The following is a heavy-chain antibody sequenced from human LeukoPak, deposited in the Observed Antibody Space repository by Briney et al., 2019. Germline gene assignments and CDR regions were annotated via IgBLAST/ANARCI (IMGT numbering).Heavy chain of an antibody. J-gene: IGHJ4*02. CDR2: IYHSGST. CDR1: GGSSSSYY. V-gene: IGHV4-59*12. D-gene: IGHD6-13*01. Sequence: PSETLSLTCTVSGGSSSSYYWSWIRQPPGKGLEWIGYIYHSGSTNYNPSLKSRVTISVDKSKNQFSLKLSSVTAADTAVYYCARGIAAAGTVDYWGQGTLVTVSS. CDR3: ARGIAAAGTVDY.